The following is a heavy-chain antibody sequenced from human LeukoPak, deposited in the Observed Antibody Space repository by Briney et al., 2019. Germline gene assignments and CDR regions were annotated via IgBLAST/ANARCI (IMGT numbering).Heavy chain of an antibody. J-gene: IGHJ4*02. Sequence: KASETLSLTCAVFGGSFSGYYWSWIRQPPGKGLEWIGEINHSGSTNYNPSLKSRVTISVDTSKNQFSLKLSSVTAADTAVYYCARQLTTVTTVYYFDYWGQGTLVTVSS. CDR2: INHSGST. D-gene: IGHD4-17*01. CDR3: ARQLTTVTTVYYFDY. V-gene: IGHV4-34*01. CDR1: GGSFSGYY.